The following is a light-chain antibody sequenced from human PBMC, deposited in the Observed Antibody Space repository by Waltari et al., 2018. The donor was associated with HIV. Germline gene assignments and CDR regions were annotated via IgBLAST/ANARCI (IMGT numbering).Light chain of an antibody. CDR1: SSDVGGYNY. J-gene: IGLJ1*01. V-gene: IGLV2-14*03. Sequence: QSALTQPASVSGSPGQSITISCTGTSSDVGGYNYVSWYQQHPGKAPKLMIYAVSNRPSGVSTRFSGSKSGNTVSLTISGLQAEDEADYYCSSYTSSRSYVFGTGTRVTV. CDR3: SSYTSSRSYV. CDR2: AVS.